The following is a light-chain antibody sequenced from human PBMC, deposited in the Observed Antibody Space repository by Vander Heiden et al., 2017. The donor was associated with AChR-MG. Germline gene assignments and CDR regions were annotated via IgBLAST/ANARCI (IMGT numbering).Light chain of an antibody. CDR2: AAS. CDR1: QSISSY. Sequence: DSQMNQSPSSLSASVGDRVTITCRASQSISSYLNWYQQKPVKAPKLLIYAASSLQSGVPSRFSGSGSGTDFTLTISRRQPEDFATYYCQQRDSTPVTFGQGTKVEIK. J-gene: IGKJ1*01. V-gene: IGKV1-39*01. CDR3: QQRDSTPVT.